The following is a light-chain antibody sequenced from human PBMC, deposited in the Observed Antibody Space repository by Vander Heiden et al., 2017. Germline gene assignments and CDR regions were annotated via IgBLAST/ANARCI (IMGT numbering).Light chain of an antibody. CDR2: LAS. CDR1: QGISTC. Sequence: DIQMPQSPSSLPASVGDRVTITCRASQGISTCLAWYHQKPGKVPKLLIFLASTLQSGGPARLRGSGSGTEFTLTISSRQPEDDETEYCQKYNNNPHWAFGQGTKVEIK. V-gene: IGKV1-27*01. CDR3: QKYNNNPHWA. J-gene: IGKJ1*01.